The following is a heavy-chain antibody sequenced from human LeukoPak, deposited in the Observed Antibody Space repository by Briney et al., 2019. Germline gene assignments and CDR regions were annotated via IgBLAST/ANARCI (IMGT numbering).Heavy chain of an antibody. Sequence: SETLSLTCTVSGGSISSYYWSCIRQPPGKGLEWIGYIYYSGSTNYNPSLKSRVTISVDTSKNQFSLKLSSVTAADTAVYYCARRGGPSYWYFDLWGRGTLVTVSS. D-gene: IGHD3-10*01. CDR1: GGSISSYY. CDR2: IYYSGST. V-gene: IGHV4-59*01. CDR3: ARRGGPSYWYFDL. J-gene: IGHJ2*01.